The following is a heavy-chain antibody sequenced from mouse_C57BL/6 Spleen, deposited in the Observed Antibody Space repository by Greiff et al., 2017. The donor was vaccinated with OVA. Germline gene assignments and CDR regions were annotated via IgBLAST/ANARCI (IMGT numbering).Heavy chain of an antibody. CDR1: GFTFSNYW. CDR3: TTDSSGHFDY. Sequence: EVKLEESGGGLVQPGGSMKLSCVASGFTFSNYWMNWVRQSPEKGLEWVAQIRLKSDNYATHYAESVKGRFTISRDDSKSSVYLQMNNLRAEDTGIYYCTTDSSGHFDYWGQGTTLTVSS. V-gene: IGHV6-3*01. CDR2: IRLKSDNYAT. J-gene: IGHJ2*01. D-gene: IGHD3-2*02.